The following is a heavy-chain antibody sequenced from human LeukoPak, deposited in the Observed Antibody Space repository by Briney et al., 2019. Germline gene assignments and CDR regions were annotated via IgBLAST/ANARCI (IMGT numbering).Heavy chain of an antibody. V-gene: IGHV3-21*01. D-gene: IGHD3-3*01. CDR2: ISSRSSYI. Sequence: PGGSLRLSWAASGFIFSSYSMNWVRQAPGKGLEWVSSISSRSSYIYYADSVKGRFTISRDNAKNSLYLQMNSLRAEDTAVYYCAREKRFLEWFDAFDIWGQGTMVTVSS. J-gene: IGHJ3*02. CDR3: AREKRFLEWFDAFDI. CDR1: GFIFSSYS.